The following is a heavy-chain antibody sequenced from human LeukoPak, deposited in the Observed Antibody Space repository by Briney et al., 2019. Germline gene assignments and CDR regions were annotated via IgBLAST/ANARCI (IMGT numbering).Heavy chain of an antibody. J-gene: IGHJ4*02. CDR1: GYIFTSHY. D-gene: IGHD1-7*01. V-gene: IGHV1-69*13. CDR2: IIPIFGTA. CDR3: ARVELYSLRR. Sequence: SVKVSCKASGYIFTSHYMHWVRQAPGQGLEWMGGIIPIFGTANYAQKFQGRVTITADESTSTAYMELSSLRSEDTAVYYCARVELYSLRRWGQGTLVTVSS.